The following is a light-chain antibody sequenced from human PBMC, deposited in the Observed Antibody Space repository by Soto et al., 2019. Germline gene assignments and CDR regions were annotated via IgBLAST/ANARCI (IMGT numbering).Light chain of an antibody. CDR2: WAS. Sequence: EIVMTQSPDSLDVSLGERATINCKSSQSVLYSSNNKNYLAWYQQKPGQPPKLLIYWASTRQFGVPDRFSGSGSGTDFTLTISSLQAEDVAVYYCQQYYSTPWTFGHGTKVDIK. V-gene: IGKV4-1*01. CDR3: QQYYSTPWT. J-gene: IGKJ1*01. CDR1: QSVLYSSNNKNY.